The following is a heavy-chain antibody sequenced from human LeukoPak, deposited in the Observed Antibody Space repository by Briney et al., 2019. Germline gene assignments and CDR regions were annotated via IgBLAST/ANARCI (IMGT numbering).Heavy chain of an antibody. J-gene: IGHJ4*02. V-gene: IGHV4-39*01. CDR2: IYYSGST. CDR3: ARTGGANPTWFTYYFDF. D-gene: IGHD3-10*01. CDR1: GDSISSSSYY. Sequence: SETPSLTCTVSGDSISSSSYYWGWIRQPPGKGLECIGSIYYSGSTYYNPSLKSRVTISADTSKNQFSLKLSSVTAADTAVYYCARTGGANPTWFTYYFDFWGQGTLVTVSS.